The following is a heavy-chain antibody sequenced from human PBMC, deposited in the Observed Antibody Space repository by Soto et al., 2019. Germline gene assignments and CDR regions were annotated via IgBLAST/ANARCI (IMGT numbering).Heavy chain of an antibody. Sequence: EVHLVESGGGLVKPGGSLRLSCAVSGFTCSSCTMNWVRQAPGKGLEWVSSISPSSGHIYYADSVKGRFNISRDNAKTSLFLQMNSLRGEDTAVDYCSGCSGGACHKNYGMDVWGQGTTVTVSS. D-gene: IGHD2-15*01. CDR1: GFTCSSCT. CDR3: SGCSGGACHKNYGMDV. CDR2: ISPSSGHI. V-gene: IGHV3-21*06. J-gene: IGHJ6*02.